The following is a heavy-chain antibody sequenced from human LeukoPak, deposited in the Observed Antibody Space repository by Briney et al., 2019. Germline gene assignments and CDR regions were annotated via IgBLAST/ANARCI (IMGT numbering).Heavy chain of an antibody. J-gene: IGHJ4*02. Sequence: GASVKVSCKASGYTFTNYAMHWVRQAPGQRLEWMGWINAGYGNTKYSQEFQGRVTITRDTSASTAYMELSSLRSEDTAVYYCARFAVHRRITVAGQFGLDYWGQGTLVSLSS. D-gene: IGHD6-19*01. CDR2: INAGYGNT. CDR3: ARFAVHRRITVAGQFGLDY. CDR1: GYTFTNYA. V-gene: IGHV1-3*03.